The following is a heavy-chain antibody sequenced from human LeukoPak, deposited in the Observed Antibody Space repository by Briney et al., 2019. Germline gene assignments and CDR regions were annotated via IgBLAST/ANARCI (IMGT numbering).Heavy chain of an antibody. CDR2: IYYSGST. V-gene: IGHV4-39*07. CDR1: GGSISSSSYD. J-gene: IGHJ3*02. D-gene: IGHD2-15*01. Sequence: PSETLSLTCTVSGGSISSSSYDWGWVRQPPGKGLEWIGSIYYSGSTYYNPSLKSRVTISVDTSKNQFSLTLSSVTAADTAVYYCARMGVVAAAAFDIWGQGTMVTVSS. CDR3: ARMGVVAAAAFDI.